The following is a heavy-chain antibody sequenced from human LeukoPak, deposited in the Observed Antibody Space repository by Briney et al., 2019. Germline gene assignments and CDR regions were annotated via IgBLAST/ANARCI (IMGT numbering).Heavy chain of an antibody. D-gene: IGHD5-18*01. CDR1: GFTFSGSA. Sequence: GGSLRLSCAASGFTFSGSAMHWVRQASGKGLEWVGRIRSKANSYATAYAASVKGRFTISRDDSKNTAYLQMNSLKTEDTAVYYCTRHLRGVTAMAPADDALDIWGQGTMVTVSS. CDR2: IRSKANSYAT. V-gene: IGHV3-73*01. CDR3: TRHLRGVTAMAPADDALDI. J-gene: IGHJ3*02.